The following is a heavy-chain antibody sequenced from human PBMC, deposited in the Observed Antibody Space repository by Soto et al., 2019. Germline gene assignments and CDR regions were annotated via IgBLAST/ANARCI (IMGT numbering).Heavy chain of an antibody. J-gene: IGHJ4*02. CDR2: ISKDGTYE. V-gene: IGHV3-30*18. CDR1: GFAFSGYA. Sequence: QVQLVESGGGVVQPGRSLRLSCAASGFAFSGYAMHWVRQAPGKGLEWVALISKDGTYEKYADSVKGRFTISRDNSRHTLHVQMNSLRPDDTAVYNCAKEDEDGRYGHFDYWGQGILVTVSS. D-gene: IGHD6-19*01. CDR3: AKEDEDGRYGHFDY.